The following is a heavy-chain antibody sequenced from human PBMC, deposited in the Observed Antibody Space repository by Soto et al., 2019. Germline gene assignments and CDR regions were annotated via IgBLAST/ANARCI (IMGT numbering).Heavy chain of an antibody. V-gene: IGHV3-30*04. CDR1: GFTFSSFT. J-gene: IGHJ5*01. CDR3: ARASHDYDYWSGYYWFDP. CDR2: ISYVGTNT. D-gene: IGHD3-3*01. Sequence: GGSLRLSCVASGFTFSSFTFHWVRQAPGKGLEWVAIISYVGTNTYYADSVKGRFTISRDDSNSTIYLQMSSLTPEDTAVYYCARASHDYDYWSGYYWFDPWGQGTPVTVSS.